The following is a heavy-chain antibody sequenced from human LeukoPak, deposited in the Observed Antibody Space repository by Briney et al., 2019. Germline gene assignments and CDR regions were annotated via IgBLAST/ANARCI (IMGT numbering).Heavy chain of an antibody. J-gene: IGHJ4*02. Sequence: PSETLPLTCSVSGGSINRSTYYWGWIRQPPGRGLEWIGSIFYSGSTYYSPSLKSRVTISVDTSKNQFSLKLSSVTAAVTAVYYCARLSGSYGDDYWGQGTLVTVSS. CDR3: ARLSGSYGDDY. CDR2: IFYSGST. D-gene: IGHD1-26*01. V-gene: IGHV4-39*01. CDR1: GGSINRSTYY.